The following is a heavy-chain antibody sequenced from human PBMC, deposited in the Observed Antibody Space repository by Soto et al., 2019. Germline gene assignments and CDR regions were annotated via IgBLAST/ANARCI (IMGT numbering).Heavy chain of an antibody. D-gene: IGHD3-22*01. J-gene: IGHJ2*01. V-gene: IGHV1-69*01. CDR3: ASTKYDSSAYYYWYLGL. Sequence: QVVLVQSGAEVKNPGSSVKVSCKASGGTFGRNAINWVRQAPGQGFEWMGGIIPMFDTANHAQKFRDRVMITADESTNTAYLELNNLRSEDTAIYYCASTKYDSSAYYYWYLGLWGRGTLVTVSS. CDR1: GGTFGRNA. CDR2: IIPMFDTA.